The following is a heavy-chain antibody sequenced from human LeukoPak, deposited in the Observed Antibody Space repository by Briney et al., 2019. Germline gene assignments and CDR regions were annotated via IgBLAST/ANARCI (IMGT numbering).Heavy chain of an antibody. CDR2: VGTGGDT. CDR3: ARRSAAAGIDAFDI. Sequence: PGGSLRLSCSASGFSFRNYDMHWVRQPTGKGLEWVSAVGTGGDTYYAGSVKGRFTVLRENAKNTLYLQMNSLRAGDTAMYYCARRSAAAGIDAFDIWGQGTMVTVSS. D-gene: IGHD6-13*01. J-gene: IGHJ3*02. CDR1: GFSFRNYD. V-gene: IGHV3-13*01.